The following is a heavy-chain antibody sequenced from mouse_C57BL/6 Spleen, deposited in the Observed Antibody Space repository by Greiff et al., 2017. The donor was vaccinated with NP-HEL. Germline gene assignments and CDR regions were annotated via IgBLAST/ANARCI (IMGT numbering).Heavy chain of an antibody. CDR3: ARVEQGRYAMGD. V-gene: IGHV1-69*01. D-gene: IGHD4-1*01. Sequence: QVQLQQPGAELVMPGASVKLSCKASGYTFTSYWMHWVKQRPGQGLEWIGEIDPSDSYTNYNQKFKGKSTLTVDKSSSTAYMQLSSLTSEESAVYYCARVEQGRYAMGDWGQGTSVTVSS. CDR2: IDPSDSYT. CDR1: GYTFTSYW. J-gene: IGHJ4*01.